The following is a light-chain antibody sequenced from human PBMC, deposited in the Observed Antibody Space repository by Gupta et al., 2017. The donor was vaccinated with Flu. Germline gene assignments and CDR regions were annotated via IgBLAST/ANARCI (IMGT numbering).Light chain of an antibody. CDR1: QGIRND. CDR2: AAS. V-gene: IGKV1-6*01. Sequence: AIQMTQSPSSLSASVGDRVTITCRASQGIRNDLDWYQQKPGKAPKLMIYAASSLQSGVPSRFSGSGSGTDFTLTISSLQPEDFANYYCLQDYNYPWTFGQGTKVEIK. CDR3: LQDYNYPWT. J-gene: IGKJ1*01.